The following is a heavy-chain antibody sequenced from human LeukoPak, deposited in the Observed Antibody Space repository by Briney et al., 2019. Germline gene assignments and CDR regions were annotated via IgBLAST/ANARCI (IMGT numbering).Heavy chain of an antibody. CDR3: ARDFALPAATWVDY. Sequence: GGSLRLSCAASGFTFSSYSMNWVRQAPGKGLEWVSYISSSSSTIYYADSVKGRFTISRDNAKNSLYLQMNSLRAEDTAVYYCARDFALPAATWVDYWGQGTLVTVPS. CDR1: GFTFSSYS. J-gene: IGHJ4*02. D-gene: IGHD2-2*01. V-gene: IGHV3-48*01. CDR2: ISSSSSTI.